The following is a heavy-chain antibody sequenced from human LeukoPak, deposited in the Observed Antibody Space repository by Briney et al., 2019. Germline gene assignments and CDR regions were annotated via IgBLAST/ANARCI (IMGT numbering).Heavy chain of an antibody. CDR1: GFTFDDYG. J-gene: IGHJ6*03. Sequence: GGSLRLSCAASGFTFDDYGMSWVRQAPGKGLEWVSGINWNGGSTVYADSVKGRFTISRDNAKNSVYLQMNSLRAEDTALYYCARDRCGGDCYVNYYYMDVWGKGTTVTVSS. V-gene: IGHV3-20*04. CDR2: INWNGGST. D-gene: IGHD2-21*01. CDR3: ARDRCGGDCYVNYYYMDV.